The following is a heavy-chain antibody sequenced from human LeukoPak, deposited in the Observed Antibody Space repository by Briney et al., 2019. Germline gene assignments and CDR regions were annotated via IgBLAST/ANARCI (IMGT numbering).Heavy chain of an antibody. V-gene: IGHV1-2*02. Sequence: GASVKVSCKASGYTFTGYYMHWVRQAPGQGLEWMGWINPNSGGTNYAQKFQGRVTMTRDMSTSTVYMELSSLRSEDTAVYYCAREGVSGSYLGYWGQGTLVTVSS. CDR1: GYTFTGYY. CDR2: INPNSGGT. D-gene: IGHD1-26*01. CDR3: AREGVSGSYLGY. J-gene: IGHJ4*02.